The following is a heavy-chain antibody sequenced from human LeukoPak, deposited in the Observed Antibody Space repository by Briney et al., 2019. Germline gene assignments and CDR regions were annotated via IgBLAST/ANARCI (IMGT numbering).Heavy chain of an antibody. Sequence: SGYYWGWIRQPPGKGLEWIAIINYSGNTYYNSSLKSRVTISVDTSKNQFSLKLSSVTAADTAVYYCARRQPSEKTFDPWGQGTLVTVSS. V-gene: IGHV4-39*01. CDR2: INYSGNT. CDR1: SGYY. J-gene: IGHJ5*02. D-gene: IGHD1-14*01. CDR3: ARRQPSEKTFDP.